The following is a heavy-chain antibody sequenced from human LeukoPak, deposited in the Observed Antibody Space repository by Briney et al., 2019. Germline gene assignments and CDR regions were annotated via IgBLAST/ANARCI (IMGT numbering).Heavy chain of an antibody. CDR3: GKGPRGVSFSRGWYSFDS. Sequence: PGGSLRLSCAASGFTFSSYAMSWVRQAPGKGLEWVPAISGSGISTYYADSVKGRFTISRDNSKNTLYLHMNSLRAEDTAVYYWGKGPRGVSFSRGWYSFDSGGQGTLVPAS. CDR2: ISGSGIST. D-gene: IGHD6-19*01. J-gene: IGHJ4*02. CDR1: GFTFSSYA. V-gene: IGHV3-23*01.